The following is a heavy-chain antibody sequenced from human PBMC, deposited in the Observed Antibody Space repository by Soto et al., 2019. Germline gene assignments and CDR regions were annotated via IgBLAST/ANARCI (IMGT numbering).Heavy chain of an antibody. V-gene: IGHV1-3*01. CDR3: AIYYGSGSYRDY. CDR2: INAGNGNT. Sequence: QVQLVQSGAEVKKPGSSVKVSCKASGYTFTSYAMHWVRQAPGQRLEWMGWINAGNGNTKYSQKFQGRVTITRDTSASTAYMELSSMRSEDTAVYYCAIYYGSGSYRDYWGQGTLVTVSS. CDR1: GYTFTSYA. D-gene: IGHD3-10*01. J-gene: IGHJ4*02.